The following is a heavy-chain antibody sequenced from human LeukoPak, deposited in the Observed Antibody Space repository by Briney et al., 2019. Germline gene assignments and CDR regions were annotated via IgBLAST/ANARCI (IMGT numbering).Heavy chain of an antibody. J-gene: IGHJ3*02. V-gene: IGHV3-66*02. CDR1: GFTVSSNY. CDR3: ARDSWDSSGYSQI. D-gene: IGHD3-22*01. Sequence: GGSLRLSCAASGFTVSSNYMSWVRQAPGKGLEWVSVIYSGGSTYYADSVKGRFTISRDNSKNTLYLQMNSLRAEDTAVYYCARDSWDSSGYSQIWGQETMVTVSS. CDR2: IYSGGST.